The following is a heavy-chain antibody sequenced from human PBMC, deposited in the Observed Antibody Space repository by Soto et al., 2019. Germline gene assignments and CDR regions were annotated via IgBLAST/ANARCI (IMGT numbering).Heavy chain of an antibody. Sequence: SETLSLTCAVSGGSISSGGYSWSWIRQPPGKGLEWIGYIYHSGSTYYNPSLKSRVTISVDRSKNQFSLKLSSVTAADTAVYYCARGHTAAAGPNFDYWGQGTLVTVSS. CDR2: IYHSGST. CDR1: GGSISSGGYS. CDR3: ARGHTAAAGPNFDY. V-gene: IGHV4-30-2*01. D-gene: IGHD6-13*01. J-gene: IGHJ4*02.